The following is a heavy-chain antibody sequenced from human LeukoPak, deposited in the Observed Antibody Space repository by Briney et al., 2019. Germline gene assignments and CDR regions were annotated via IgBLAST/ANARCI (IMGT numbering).Heavy chain of an antibody. J-gene: IGHJ4*02. Sequence: SVKVSCKASGGTFSSYAISWVRQAPGQGLEWMGRIIPILGIANYAQKFQGRVTITADKSTSTAYMELSSLRSEDTAVYYCARDEVVPAATYYFDYWGQGTLVTVSS. V-gene: IGHV1-69*04. CDR1: GGTFSSYA. CDR2: IIPILGIA. CDR3: ARDEVVPAATYYFDY. D-gene: IGHD2-2*01.